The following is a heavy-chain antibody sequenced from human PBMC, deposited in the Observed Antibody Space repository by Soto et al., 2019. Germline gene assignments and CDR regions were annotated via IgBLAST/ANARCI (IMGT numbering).Heavy chain of an antibody. CDR2: MNGGGGST. CDR3: AKKSEIAVPRYYFDL. D-gene: IGHD2-21*01. V-gene: IGHV3-23*01. CDR1: GVTFGSYA. J-gene: IGHJ4*02. Sequence: PGGSLRLCCAASGVTFGSYAMSWVRQAPGKGLEWVSSMNGGGGSTYYAESVQGRFTISRDNSKNTLYLQMNSLRVEDTAVYYCAKKSEIAVPRYYFDLWGQGTLV.